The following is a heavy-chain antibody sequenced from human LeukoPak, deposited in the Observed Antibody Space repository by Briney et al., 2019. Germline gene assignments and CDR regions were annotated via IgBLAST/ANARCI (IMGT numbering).Heavy chain of an antibody. D-gene: IGHD2-15*01. CDR3: ARRAADYFDY. Sequence: GGSLQISCKGSGSRFTNYWIGWVRPMHGKGLEWMGIIYPGDSDSRYSPSFQGRVTISADKSISTAYLQWSSLKASDTAMYYCARRAADYFDYWGQGTLVTAS. CDR2: IYPGDSDS. V-gene: IGHV5-51*01. CDR1: GSRFTNYW. J-gene: IGHJ4*02.